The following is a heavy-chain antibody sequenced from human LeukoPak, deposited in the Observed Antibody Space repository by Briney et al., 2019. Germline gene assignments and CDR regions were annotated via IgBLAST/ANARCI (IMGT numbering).Heavy chain of an antibody. V-gene: IGHV1-69*05. Sequence: SVKVSCKASGGTFSSYAISWVGQAPGQGLEWMGGIIPIFGTANHAQKFQGRVTITTDESTSTAYMELSSLRSEDTAVYYCARVKDCSGGSCYPPYNWFDPWGQGTLVTVSS. D-gene: IGHD2-15*01. CDR2: IIPIFGTA. J-gene: IGHJ5*02. CDR1: GGTFSSYA. CDR3: ARVKDCSGGSCYPPYNWFDP.